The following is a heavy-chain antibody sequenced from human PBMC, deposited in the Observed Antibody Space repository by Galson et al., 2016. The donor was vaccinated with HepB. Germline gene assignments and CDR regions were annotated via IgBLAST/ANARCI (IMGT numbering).Heavy chain of an antibody. J-gene: IGHJ4*02. D-gene: IGHD3-22*01. CDR3: AREASGYYYFDY. CDR1: GFTFSSYS. Sequence: SLRLSCAASGFTFSSYSMNWVRQAPGQGLEWVSSITSSSTYIYYADSVKGRFTISRDSAKNSLNLQMDSLRAEDTAVYYCAREASGYYYFDYWGQGTLVTVSS. CDR2: ITSSSTYI. V-gene: IGHV3-21*01.